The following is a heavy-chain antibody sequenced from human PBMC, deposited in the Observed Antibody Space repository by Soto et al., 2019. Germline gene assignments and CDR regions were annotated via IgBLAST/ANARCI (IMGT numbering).Heavy chain of an antibody. V-gene: IGHV3-30*18. D-gene: IGHD3-22*01. J-gene: IGHJ6*02. CDR1: GFTFSSYG. CDR3: AKPYWPLGMIVVVSPDYYYGMDV. CDR2: ISYDGSNK. Sequence: GGSLRLSCAASGFTFSSYGMRWVRQAPGKGLEWVAVISYDGSNKYYADSVKGRFTISRDNSKNTLYLQMNSLRAEDTAVYYCAKPYWPLGMIVVVSPDYYYGMDVWGQGTTVT.